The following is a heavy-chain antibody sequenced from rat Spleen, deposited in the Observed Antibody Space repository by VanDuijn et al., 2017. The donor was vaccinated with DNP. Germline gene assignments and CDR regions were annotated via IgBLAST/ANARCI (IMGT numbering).Heavy chain of an antibody. CDR3: ARGNYGGYDY. Sequence: QVQLKESGPGLVQPSQTLSLTCTVSGFSLTSYNVHGVRQPTGKGLEWMGIIWTGGSTDYNSALKSRLSISRDTSKSQVFLKMNSLQTEDIATYYCARGNYGGYDYWGQGVMVTVSS. CDR2: IWTGGST. V-gene: IGHV2-30*01. CDR1: GFSLTSYN. J-gene: IGHJ2*01. D-gene: IGHD1-11*01.